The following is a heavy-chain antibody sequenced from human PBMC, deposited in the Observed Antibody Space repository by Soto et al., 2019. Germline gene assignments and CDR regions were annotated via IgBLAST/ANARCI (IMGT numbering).Heavy chain of an antibody. Sequence: QVQLQESGPGLVKPSETLSLTCTVSGGSISSYYWSWIRQPPGKGLEWIGYIYYSGSTNYNPSLKSRATISVDTSKNQFSLKLSSVTAADTAVYYCARGYGSGSYLTLDYWGQGTLVTVSS. CDR3: ARGYGSGSYLTLDY. D-gene: IGHD3-10*01. V-gene: IGHV4-59*08. J-gene: IGHJ4*02. CDR1: GGSISSYY. CDR2: IYYSGST.